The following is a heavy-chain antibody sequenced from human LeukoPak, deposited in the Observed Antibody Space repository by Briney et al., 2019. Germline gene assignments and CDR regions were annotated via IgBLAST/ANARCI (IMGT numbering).Heavy chain of an antibody. V-gene: IGHV1-2*02. CDR3: ATPRGSSSWYNDFDY. Sequence: ASVKVSCKASGYTFTGYYMHWVRQAPGQGLEWMGWINPNSGGTNYAQKFQGRVTTTRDTSISTAYMELSRLRSDDTAVYYCATPRGSSSWYNDFDYWGQGTLVTVSS. CDR1: GYTFTGYY. D-gene: IGHD6-13*01. CDR2: INPNSGGT. J-gene: IGHJ4*02.